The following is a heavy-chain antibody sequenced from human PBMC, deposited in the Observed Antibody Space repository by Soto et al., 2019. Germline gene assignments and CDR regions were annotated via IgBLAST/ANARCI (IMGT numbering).Heavy chain of an antibody. CDR3: TRETINLWFDS. CDR1: GFTFRDHY. V-gene: IGHV3-72*01. Sequence: VQLVESGGGLAQPGQSLTLSCVASGFTFRDHYMDWVRQAPGKGLEWVGRIRDSPDKYTTEYAASVKDRFIISRDDSKNFLYLHMNSLKTEDSAVYYCTRETINLWFDSLGQGTLVTVSS. CDR2: IRDSPDKYTT. D-gene: IGHD3-9*01. J-gene: IGHJ5*01.